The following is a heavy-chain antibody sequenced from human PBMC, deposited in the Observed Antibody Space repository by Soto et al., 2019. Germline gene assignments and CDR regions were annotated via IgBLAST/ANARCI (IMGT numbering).Heavy chain of an antibody. D-gene: IGHD3-9*01. Sequence: GASVKVSCKASGGTFSSYAISWVRQAPGQGLEWMGGIIPIFGTANYAQKFQGRVTMTGNESTSTAYMELSSLRSEDTAVYYCARVGDILTGYSSDYYYYYMDVWGKGTTVTVSS. CDR2: IIPIFGTA. CDR3: ARVGDILTGYSSDYYYYYMDV. J-gene: IGHJ6*03. V-gene: IGHV1-69*13. CDR1: GGTFSSYA.